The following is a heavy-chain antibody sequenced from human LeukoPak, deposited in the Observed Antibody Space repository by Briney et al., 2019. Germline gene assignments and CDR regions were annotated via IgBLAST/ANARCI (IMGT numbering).Heavy chain of an antibody. CDR2: IKEDGSEK. CDR1: GFTFSNYW. CDR3: ARDSQHLNFDY. Sequence: GGSLRLSCAASGFTFSNYWMNWVRQAPGKGLEWVANIKEDGSEKYHVDSVKGRFIISRDNAKDSLYLQTNSLRAEDTAVYYCARDSQHLNFDYWGQGTPVTVSS. V-gene: IGHV3-7*04. D-gene: IGHD3-3*02. J-gene: IGHJ4*02.